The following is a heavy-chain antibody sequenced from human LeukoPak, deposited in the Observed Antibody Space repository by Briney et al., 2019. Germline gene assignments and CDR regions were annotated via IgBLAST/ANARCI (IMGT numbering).Heavy chain of an antibody. Sequence: PGGSLRLSCAASGFTFSSYAMSWVRQAPGKGLEWVSAISGSGDSTYYADSVKGRFTISRDNSKNTLYLQMNSLRAEDTAVYYCAKVGLWLRGGYSYGYYDYWGQGTRVTVSS. J-gene: IGHJ4*02. CDR2: ISGSGDST. CDR3: AKVGLWLRGGYSYGYYDY. CDR1: GFTFSSYA. D-gene: IGHD5-18*01. V-gene: IGHV3-23*01.